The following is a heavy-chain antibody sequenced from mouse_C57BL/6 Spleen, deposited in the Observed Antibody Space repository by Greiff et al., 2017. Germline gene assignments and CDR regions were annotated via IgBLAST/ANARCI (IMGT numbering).Heavy chain of an antibody. Sequence: EVMLVESGGGLVQPGGSLKLSCAASGFTFSDYGMAWVRQAPRKGPEWVAFISNLAYSIYYADTVTGRFTISRENAKNTLYLEMSSLRSEDTAMYYCARRVYYGYFDVWGTGTTVTVSS. D-gene: IGHD2-1*01. CDR2: ISNLAYSI. J-gene: IGHJ1*03. CDR3: ARRVYYGYFDV. V-gene: IGHV5-15*01. CDR1: GFTFSDYG.